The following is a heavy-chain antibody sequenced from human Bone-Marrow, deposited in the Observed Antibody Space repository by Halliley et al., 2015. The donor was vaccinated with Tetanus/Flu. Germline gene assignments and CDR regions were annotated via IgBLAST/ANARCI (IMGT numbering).Heavy chain of an antibody. V-gene: IGHV4-59*01. CDR3: ARKAYFHDSFDD. D-gene: IGHD2-21*01. J-gene: IGHJ4*02. CDR2: IYYVGTT. Sequence: EWVGYIYYVGTTDYNPSLKSRVTIEVDTSKTQVSLKLTSVTAADTAVYYCARKAYFHDSFDDWGQGTLVIVSS.